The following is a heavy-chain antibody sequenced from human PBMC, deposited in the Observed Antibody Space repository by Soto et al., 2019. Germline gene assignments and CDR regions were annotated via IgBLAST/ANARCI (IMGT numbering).Heavy chain of an antibody. Sequence: TLSLTCTVSGGSISSGGYYWSWIRQHPWKGLEWIGYIYYSGSTYYNPSLKSRVTISVDTSKNQFSLKLSSVTAADTAVYYCARDCSGGSCYSGAGYGMDVWGQGTTVTVSS. CDR3: ARDCSGGSCYSGAGYGMDV. D-gene: IGHD2-15*01. V-gene: IGHV4-31*03. J-gene: IGHJ6*02. CDR1: GGSISSGGYY. CDR2: IYYSGST.